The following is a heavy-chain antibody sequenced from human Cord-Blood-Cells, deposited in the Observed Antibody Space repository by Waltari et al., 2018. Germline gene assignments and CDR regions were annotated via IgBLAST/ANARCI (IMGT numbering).Heavy chain of an antibody. CDR1: GGSISSYY. D-gene: IGHD6-13*01. V-gene: IGHV4-4*07. CDR2: IYTRGRT. J-gene: IGHJ6*03. Sequence: QVQLQESGPGLVKPSETLSLTCTVSGGSISSYYWSWIRQPAGKGLEWIGRIYTRGRTNINPSPKSRVTMSVDTSKNQFSLKLSSVTAADTAVYYCAREEGQQLALAQPGYYYYYMDVWGKGTTVTVSS. CDR3: AREEGQQLALAQPGYYYYYMDV.